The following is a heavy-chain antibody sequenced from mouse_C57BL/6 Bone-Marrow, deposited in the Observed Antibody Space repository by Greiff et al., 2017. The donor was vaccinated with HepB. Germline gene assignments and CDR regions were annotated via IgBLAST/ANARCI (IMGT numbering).Heavy chain of an antibody. CDR2: ISNGGGST. V-gene: IGHV5-12*01. Sequence: EVQLVESGGGLVQPGGSLKLSCAASGFTFSDYYMYWVRQTPEKRLEWVAYISNGGGSTYYPDTVKGRFTISRDNAKNTLYLQLIRLKSEDTAMYYCARHIYDGYSQGAMDYWGQGTSVTVSS. J-gene: IGHJ4*01. D-gene: IGHD2-3*01. CDR3: ARHIYDGYSQGAMDY. CDR1: GFTFSDYY.